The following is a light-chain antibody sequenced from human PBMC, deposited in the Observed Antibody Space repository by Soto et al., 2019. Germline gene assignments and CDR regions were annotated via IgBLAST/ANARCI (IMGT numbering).Light chain of an antibody. Sequence: QSVLTQPPSASGTPGQRVTISCSGSTSNIGSNNVNWYRQLPGTAPKLLLFNNERRPSGVPGRVSGSKSGTSASLAISGLLSDDEADYYCCSFTISNTLVFGTGTKLTVL. CDR2: NNE. V-gene: IGLV1-44*01. CDR1: TSNIGSNN. J-gene: IGLJ1*01. CDR3: CSFTISNTLV.